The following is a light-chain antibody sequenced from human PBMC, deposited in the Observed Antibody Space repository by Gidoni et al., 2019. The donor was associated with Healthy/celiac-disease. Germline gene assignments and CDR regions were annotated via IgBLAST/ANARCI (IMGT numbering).Light chain of an antibody. V-gene: IGKV4-1*01. CDR3: QQYYSTPLT. CDR1: QSVLYSSNNKNY. J-gene: IGKJ4*01. Sequence: DIGMTQSPDSLAVSLAERATINCKSSQSVLYSSNNKNYLAWYQQKPGQPPKLLIYWASTRESGVPDRFSGSGSGTDFTLTISSLQAEDVAVYYCQQYYSTPLTFGGGTKVEIK. CDR2: WAS.